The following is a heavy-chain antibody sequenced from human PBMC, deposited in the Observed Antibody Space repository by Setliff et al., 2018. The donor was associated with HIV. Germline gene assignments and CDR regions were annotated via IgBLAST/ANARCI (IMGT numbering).Heavy chain of an antibody. J-gene: IGHJ5*02. D-gene: IGHD3-10*01. V-gene: IGHV4-31*01. Sequence: ASETLSLTCTVSGGSISSSTYYWNWFRQSPGKGLEWIGYMSYTGINNYNPSLKSLVTISLDTSKNQFSLKLTSVTAADTAVYYCARAPYVSGSFGWFDPWGQGTLVTVSS. CDR1: GGSISSSTYY. CDR2: MSYTGIN. CDR3: ARAPYVSGSFGWFDP.